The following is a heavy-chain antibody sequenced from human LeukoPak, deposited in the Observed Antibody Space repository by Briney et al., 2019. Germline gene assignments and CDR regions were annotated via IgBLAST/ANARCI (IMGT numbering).Heavy chain of an antibody. CDR1: GGSFSGYY. Sequence: SETLSLTCAVYGGSFSGYYWSWTRQPPGKGLEWIGEINHSGSTNYNPSLKSRVTISVDTSKNQFSLKLSSVTAADTAVYYCARGGRYCSSTSCYKARYNWFDPWGQGTLVTVSS. CDR3: ARGGRYCSSTSCYKARYNWFDP. D-gene: IGHD2-2*02. J-gene: IGHJ5*02. CDR2: INHSGST. V-gene: IGHV4-34*01.